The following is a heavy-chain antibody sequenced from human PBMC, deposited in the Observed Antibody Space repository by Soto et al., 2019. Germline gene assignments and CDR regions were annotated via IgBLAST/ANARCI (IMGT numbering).Heavy chain of an antibody. D-gene: IGHD5-12*01. CDR1: GFTFSSYS. J-gene: IGHJ4*02. Sequence: GGSLRLSCAASGFTFSSYSMNWVRQAPGKGLEWVSSISSSSSYIYYADSVKGRFTISRDNSKNTLYLQMNSLRAEDTAVYYCAKDVRSGYDQPDYWGQGTLVTVSS. CDR3: AKDVRSGYDQPDY. CDR2: ISSSSSYI. V-gene: IGHV3-21*01.